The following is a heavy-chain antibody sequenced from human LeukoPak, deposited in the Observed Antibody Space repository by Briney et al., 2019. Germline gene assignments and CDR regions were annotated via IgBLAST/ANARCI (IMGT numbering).Heavy chain of an antibody. CDR2: VSSSSSYI. V-gene: IGHV3-21*01. CDR1: GFTFSSYT. J-gene: IGHJ4*02. CDR3: ARDYYNNFDY. Sequence: PGGSLRLSCAASGFTFSSYTMNWVRQAPGKGLEWVSSVSSSSSYIFYADSVKGRFTISRDNAKNSLYLQMNSLRAEDTSVYYCARDYYNNFDYWGQGTLVTVSS. D-gene: IGHD3-22*01.